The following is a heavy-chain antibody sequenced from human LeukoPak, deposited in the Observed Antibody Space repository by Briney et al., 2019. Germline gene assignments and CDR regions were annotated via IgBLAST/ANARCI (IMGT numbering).Heavy chain of an antibody. CDR2: ISAYNNNT. CDR3: ARHYYDYLWGSYRPGDYFDY. CDR1: GYTFTIYG. J-gene: IGHJ4*02. D-gene: IGHD3-16*02. V-gene: IGHV1-18*01. Sequence: ASVRVSCKASGYTFTIYGISWVRQAPGEGGERMGWISAYNNNTNYAQRVQRRVTFTTDTSTRTAYMQLRSLSSDDTAVYYCARHYYDYLWGSYRPGDYFDYWGQGTLVTVSS.